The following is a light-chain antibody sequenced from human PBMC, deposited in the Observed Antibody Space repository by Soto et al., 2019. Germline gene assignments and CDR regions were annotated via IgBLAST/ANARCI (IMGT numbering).Light chain of an antibody. CDR2: KAS. CDR3: QQYNNYAFT. CDR1: QSISSW. J-gene: IGKJ3*01. Sequence: DIQMTQSPSTLSASVGDRVNITCRASQSISSWLAWYQQKAGEAPKLLMYKASTFDSGVPSRFSGSGSGTEFTLTISSLQPEDSATYYCQQYNNYAFTCGPGTKVDFK. V-gene: IGKV1-5*03.